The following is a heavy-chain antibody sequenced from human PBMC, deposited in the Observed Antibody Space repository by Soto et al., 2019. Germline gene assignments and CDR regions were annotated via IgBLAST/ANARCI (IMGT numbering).Heavy chain of an antibody. V-gene: IGHV1-24*01. Sequence: ASVKVSCKVSGYTLTELSMHWVRQAPGKGLEWMGGFDPEDGETIYAQKFQGRVTMTEDTSTDTAYMELSSLRSEDTAVYYCATVGGRGYDLDYWGQGTLVTVSS. CDR3: ATVGGRGYDLDY. CDR2: FDPEDGET. CDR1: GYTLTELS. J-gene: IGHJ4*02. D-gene: IGHD5-12*01.